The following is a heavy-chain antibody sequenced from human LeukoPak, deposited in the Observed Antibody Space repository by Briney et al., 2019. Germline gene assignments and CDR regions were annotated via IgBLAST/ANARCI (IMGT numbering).Heavy chain of an antibody. CDR2: IYYSGST. CDR3: ARVAQGGVVIIPGPFGAFDI. Sequence: LETLSLTCTVSGGSISSSSYYWGWIRQPPGKGLEWIGSIYYSGSTYYNPSLKSRVTISVDTSKNQFSLKLSSVTAADTAVYYCARVAQGGVVIIPGPFGAFDIWGQGTMVTVSS. CDR1: GGSISSSSYY. J-gene: IGHJ3*02. D-gene: IGHD3-3*01. V-gene: IGHV4-39*07.